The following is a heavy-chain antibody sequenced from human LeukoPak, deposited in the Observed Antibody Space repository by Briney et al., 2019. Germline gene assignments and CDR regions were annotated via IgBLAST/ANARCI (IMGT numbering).Heavy chain of an antibody. CDR3: ARDYDYVWGSYRGRFFDL. D-gene: IGHD3-16*02. CDR1: GYTFTSYY. Sequence: VASVKVSCKASGYTFTSYYLHWVRQAPGQGLEWMGIINPSVDSISYAQKFQGRVTMTRDTSTSTVYMELSSLRSEDTAVYYCARDYDYVWGSYRGRFFDLWGRGTLVTVSS. J-gene: IGHJ2*01. V-gene: IGHV1-46*01. CDR2: INPSVDSI.